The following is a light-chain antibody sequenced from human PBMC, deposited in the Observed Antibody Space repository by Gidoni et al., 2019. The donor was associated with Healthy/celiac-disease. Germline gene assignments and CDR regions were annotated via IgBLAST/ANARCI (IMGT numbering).Light chain of an antibody. V-gene: IGKV1-39*01. CDR1: QSISSY. Sequence: DIQMTQSPSSLSASVGDRVTITCRASQSISSYLNGYQQKPGKAPQLLIYAASSLQSGVPSRFSGSGSGTDFTLPISSLQPEDFATYYCQQSYSTLYTFGQGTKLEIK. J-gene: IGKJ2*01. CDR2: AAS. CDR3: QQSYSTLYT.